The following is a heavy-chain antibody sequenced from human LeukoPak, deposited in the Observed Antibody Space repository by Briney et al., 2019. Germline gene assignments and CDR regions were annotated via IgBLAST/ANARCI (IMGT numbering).Heavy chain of an antibody. CDR2: INWQGAST. CDR3: ARLREIPVFGVVTKSTSYFDY. J-gene: IGHJ4*02. D-gene: IGHD3-3*01. Sequence: GGSLRLSCAASGFTFDDYGMSWVRQAPGKGLEWVSGINWQGASTGYADSVKGRFTIARDNAKNSLYLQMNTLGAEDTAVYYCARLREIPVFGVVTKSTSYFDYWGQGTLVTVSS. CDR1: GFTFDDYG. V-gene: IGHV3-20*04.